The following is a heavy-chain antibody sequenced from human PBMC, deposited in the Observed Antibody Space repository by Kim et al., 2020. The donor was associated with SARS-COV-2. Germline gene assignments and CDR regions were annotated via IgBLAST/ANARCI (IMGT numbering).Heavy chain of an antibody. D-gene: IGHD5-18*01. CDR1: GFTFSSYG. CDR3: ARDERAMVTYFDY. CDR2: IWYDGSNK. Sequence: GGSLRLSCAASGFTFSSYGMHWVRQAPGKGLEWVAVIWYDGSNKYYADSVKGRFTISRDNSKNTLYLQMNSLRAEDTAVYYCARDERAMVTYFDYWGQGTLVTVSS. V-gene: IGHV3-33*01. J-gene: IGHJ4*02.